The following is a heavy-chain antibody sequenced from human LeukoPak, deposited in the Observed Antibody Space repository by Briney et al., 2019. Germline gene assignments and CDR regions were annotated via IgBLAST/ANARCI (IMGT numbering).Heavy chain of an antibody. D-gene: IGHD6-19*01. Sequence: SETLSLTCTVSGGSISSSSYYWGWIRQPPGKGLEWIGSIYYSGSTCYNPSLKSRVTISVDTSKNQFSLKLSSVTAADTAVYYCARRPGIAVAEYYFDYWGQGTLVTVSS. J-gene: IGHJ4*02. CDR3: ARRPGIAVAEYYFDY. V-gene: IGHV4-39*01. CDR1: GGSISSSSYY. CDR2: IYYSGST.